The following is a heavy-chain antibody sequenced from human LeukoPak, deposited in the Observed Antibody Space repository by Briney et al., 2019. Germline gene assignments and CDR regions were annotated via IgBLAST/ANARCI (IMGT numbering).Heavy chain of an antibody. D-gene: IGHD2-2*01. CDR3: ARDWQGSPGYYFHY. CDR2: ISYDETNK. V-gene: IGHV3-30*04. Sequence: GGSLRLSCAASGFSFSSYAMHWVRQAPGKGLEWVAVISYDETNKYYGDFVKGRFTISRDNSKNTLYLQMNSLRAEDTAVYYCARDWQGSPGYYFHYWGQGTLVTVSS. J-gene: IGHJ4*02. CDR1: GFSFSSYA.